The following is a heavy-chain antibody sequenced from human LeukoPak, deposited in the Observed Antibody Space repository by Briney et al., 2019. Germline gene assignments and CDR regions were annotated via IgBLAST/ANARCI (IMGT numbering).Heavy chain of an antibody. D-gene: IGHD3-10*02. Sequence: PGGSLRLSCAASGFTFSSYEMNWVSQAPGKGLEWVSYISSSGSTIYYADSVKGRFTISRDNAKNSLYLQMNSLSAEDTAVYYCAELGITMIGGVWGKGTTVTISS. CDR2: ISSSGSTI. CDR1: GFTFSSYE. V-gene: IGHV3-48*03. J-gene: IGHJ6*04. CDR3: AELGITMIGGV.